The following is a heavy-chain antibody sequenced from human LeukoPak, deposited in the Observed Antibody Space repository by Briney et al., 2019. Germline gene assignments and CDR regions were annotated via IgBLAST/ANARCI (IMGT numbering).Heavy chain of an antibody. D-gene: IGHD2-15*01. Sequence: PSETLSLTCTVSGGSISSNDYYWGWIRQPSGKGLEWIASIYYSGTTHYNPSLKSRVTMSVDTSKNQFSLKLSSVTAADTAVYYCARIDTDIVVVVAATGAFDIWGQGTMVTVSS. CDR3: ARIDTDIVVVVAATGAFDI. CDR2: IYYSGTT. V-gene: IGHV4-39*01. CDR1: GGSISSNDYY. J-gene: IGHJ3*02.